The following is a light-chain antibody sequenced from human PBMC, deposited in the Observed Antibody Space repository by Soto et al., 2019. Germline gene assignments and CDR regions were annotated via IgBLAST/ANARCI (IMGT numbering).Light chain of an antibody. V-gene: IGLV2-11*01. Sequence: QSALTQPASVSGSPGQSITISCTGTSSDVGGYNYVSWYQQHPGKAPKRIIYDVRNRPSGVPDRFSGSKSGNTASLTISGLQAEDEADYYCCSYAGSYTYVFGTGTKLTVL. CDR1: SSDVGGYNY. CDR3: CSYAGSYTYV. CDR2: DVR. J-gene: IGLJ1*01.